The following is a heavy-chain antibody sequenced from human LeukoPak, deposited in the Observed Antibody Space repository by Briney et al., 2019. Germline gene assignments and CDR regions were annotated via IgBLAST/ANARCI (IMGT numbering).Heavy chain of an antibody. J-gene: IGHJ5*01. CDR1: GYSISSCYY. V-gene: IGHV4-38-2*02. D-gene: IGHD6-13*01. CDR3: ARVLGQPLHGNWFDS. CDR2: MYHCWST. Sequence: KPSETLSLTCTVSGYSISSCYYWGWLRHPPGKGLEWIGRMYHCWSTYYKPSLRSRVTISVHTSKTQFSLKLRSVTAADTAMYYCARVLGQPLHGNWFDSWGQGTLVTVSS.